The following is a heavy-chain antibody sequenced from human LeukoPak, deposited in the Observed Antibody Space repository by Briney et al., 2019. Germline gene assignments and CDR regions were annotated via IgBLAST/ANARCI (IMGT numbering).Heavy chain of an antibody. V-gene: IGHV4-34*01. CDR2: INDGGST. CDR3: ARDPANLKSSRWSEAFDI. CDR1: GGSFTKHQ. J-gene: IGHJ3*02. Sequence: PSETLSLTCAVYGGSFTKHQWSWIRQPPGKGLEWIGAINDGGSTNYNRSLKSRVTISIDTSNNQFSLKLSSVTAADTAVYYCARDPANLKSSRWSEAFDIWGQGTMVTVSS. D-gene: IGHD6-13*01.